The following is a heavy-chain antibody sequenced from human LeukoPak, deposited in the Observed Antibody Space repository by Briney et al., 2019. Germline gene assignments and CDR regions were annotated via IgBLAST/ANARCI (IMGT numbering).Heavy chain of an antibody. CDR1: GVSFSGYY. J-gene: IGHJ4*02. CDR2: INHSGST. V-gene: IGHV4-34*01. CDR3: ARAYSSSLDERFSY. Sequence: SETLSLTCAVYGVSFSGYYWSWIRQPPGKGLEWIGEINHSGSTNYNPSLKRRVTISVDTSKNQFSLKLSSVTAADTAVYYCARAYSSSLDERFSYWGQGTLVTVSS. D-gene: IGHD6-13*01.